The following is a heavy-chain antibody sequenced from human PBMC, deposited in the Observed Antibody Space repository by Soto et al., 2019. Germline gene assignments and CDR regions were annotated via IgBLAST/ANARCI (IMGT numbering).Heavy chain of an antibody. V-gene: IGHV3-33*01. CDR1: GFTFSSYG. CDR3: ARVVPAAMDYYYYGMDV. CDR2: IWYDGSNK. D-gene: IGHD2-2*01. Sequence: PGGSLRLSCAASGFTFSSYGMHWVRQAPGKGLEWVAVIWYDGSNKYYADSVKGLFTISRDNSKNTLYLQMNSLRAEDTAVYYCARVVPAAMDYYYYGMDVWDQGTTVTVSS. J-gene: IGHJ6*02.